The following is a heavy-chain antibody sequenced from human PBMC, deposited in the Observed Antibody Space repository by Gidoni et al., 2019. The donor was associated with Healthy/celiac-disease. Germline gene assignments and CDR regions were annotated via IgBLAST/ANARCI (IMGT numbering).Heavy chain of an antibody. Sequence: EVQLVQSGGGLVQPGRSLSRSCAASGFACSSDGRSWVRQAPGKGLEWVANIKQDGSEKYYVDSVKGRFTISRDNAKNSLYLQMNSLRAEDTAVYYCARETVVVPAGRYYYYGMDGWGQGTTVTVSS. D-gene: IGHD2-2*01. V-gene: IGHV3-7*01. J-gene: IGHJ6*02. CDR2: IKQDGSEK. CDR3: ARETVVVPAGRYYYYGMDG. CDR1: GFACSSDG.